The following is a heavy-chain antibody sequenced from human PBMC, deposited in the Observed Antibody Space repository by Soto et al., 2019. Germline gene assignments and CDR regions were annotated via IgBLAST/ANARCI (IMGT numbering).Heavy chain of an antibody. D-gene: IGHD6-19*01. CDR2: ISGSGGST. CDR1: GFTFSSYA. J-gene: IGHJ3*02. CDR3: AKDHRDSSGWLDAFDI. V-gene: IGHV3-23*01. Sequence: GSLRLSCAASGFTFSSYAMSWVRQAPGKGLEWVSAISGSGGSTYYADSVKGRFTISRGNSKNTLYLQMNSLGAEDTAVYYCAKDHRDSSGWLDAFDIWGQGTMVTVSS.